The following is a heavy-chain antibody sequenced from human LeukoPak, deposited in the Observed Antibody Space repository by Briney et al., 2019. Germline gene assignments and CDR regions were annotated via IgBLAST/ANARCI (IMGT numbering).Heavy chain of an antibody. D-gene: IGHD3-9*01. CDR2: IYPGDSDT. CDR1: GYSFTSYW. J-gene: IGHJ5*02. CDR3: ARGEDYYDFLPGQGWFDP. Sequence: GESLKISCKGSGYSFTSYWIGWVRQMPGKGLEWMGIIYPGDSDTRYSPSFQGQVTISADKSISTAYLQWSSLKASDTAMYYWARGEDYYDFLPGQGWFDPWGKGTLVTVSS. V-gene: IGHV5-51*01.